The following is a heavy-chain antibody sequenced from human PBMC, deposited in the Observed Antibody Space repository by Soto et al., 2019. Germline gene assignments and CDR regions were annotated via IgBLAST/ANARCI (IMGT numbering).Heavy chain of an antibody. Sequence: PGGSLRLSCAASGFTFSSYAMHWVRQAPGKGLEWVAVISYDGSNKYYADSVKGRFTISRDNSKNTLYLQMNSLRAEDTAVYYCARDPGAYYGSGSSIDYWGQGTLVTVSS. D-gene: IGHD3-10*01. J-gene: IGHJ4*02. CDR3: ARDPGAYYGSGSSIDY. V-gene: IGHV3-30-3*01. CDR2: ISYDGSNK. CDR1: GFTFSSYA.